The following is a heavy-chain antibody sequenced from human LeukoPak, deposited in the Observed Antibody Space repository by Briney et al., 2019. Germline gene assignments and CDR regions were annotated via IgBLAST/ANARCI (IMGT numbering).Heavy chain of an antibody. Sequence: GGSLRLSCAASGFTFSSYVMHWVRQAPGKGLEWVAVISYDGSNKYYADSVKGRFTISRDNSKNTLYLQMNSLRAEDTAVYYCTYGGNSAIHDYWGQGTLVTVSS. J-gene: IGHJ4*02. D-gene: IGHD4-23*01. CDR1: GFTFSSYV. CDR2: ISYDGSNK. CDR3: TYGGNSAIHDY. V-gene: IGHV3-30*03.